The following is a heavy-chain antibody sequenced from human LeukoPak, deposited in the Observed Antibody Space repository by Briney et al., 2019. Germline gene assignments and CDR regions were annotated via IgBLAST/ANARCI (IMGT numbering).Heavy chain of an antibody. D-gene: IGHD4-23*01. CDR3: ARAYGGNSREDY. Sequence: SVKVSCKASGGTFSSYAISWVRQAPGQGLEWMGGIIPIFGTANYAQKFQGRVTITADESTSTAYMELSSLRSEDTAVYYCARAYGGNSREDYWGQGTLVTVSS. CDR2: IIPIFGTA. V-gene: IGHV1-69*13. J-gene: IGHJ4*02. CDR1: GGTFSSYA.